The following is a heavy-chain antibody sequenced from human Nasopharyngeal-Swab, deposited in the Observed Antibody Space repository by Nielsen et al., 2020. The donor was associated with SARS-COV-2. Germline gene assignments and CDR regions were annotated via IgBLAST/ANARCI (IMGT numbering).Heavy chain of an antibody. V-gene: IGHV3-30-3*01. J-gene: IGHJ4*02. CDR3: VSTPLDSSGYYYACHY. CDR2: ISYDGSNK. CDR1: GFTFSRYT. D-gene: IGHD3-22*01. Sequence: GESLKISCAASGFTFSRYTMHWVRQAPGKGLEWAAVISYDGSNKYYADSVKGRFTISRDISKNTLYLQMNSLRAEDTAVFYCVSTPLDSSGYYYACHYWGRGTLVTVSS.